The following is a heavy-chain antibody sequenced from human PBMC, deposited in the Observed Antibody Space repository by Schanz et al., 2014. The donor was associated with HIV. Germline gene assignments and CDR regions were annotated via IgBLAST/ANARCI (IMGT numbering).Heavy chain of an antibody. CDR2: TSYDGSNK. D-gene: IGHD3-10*01. J-gene: IGHJ6*02. CDR3: ARGSGPYYYYYGMDV. V-gene: IGHV3-30*03. Sequence: VQLVESGGGLVQPGGSLRLSCVASGFTFSSYGMHWVRQAPGKGLEWVAVTSYDGSNKYYADSVKGRFTISRDNSKNTLYLQMNSLRAEDTAVYYCARGSGPYYYYYGMDVWGQGTTVTVS. CDR1: GFTFSSYG.